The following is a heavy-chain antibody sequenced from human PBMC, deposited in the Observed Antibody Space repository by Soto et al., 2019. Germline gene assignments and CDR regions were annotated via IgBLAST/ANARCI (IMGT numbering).Heavy chain of an antibody. V-gene: IGHV1-8*01. CDR3: ARGREKITIFGVVTSPYYYYYGMDV. D-gene: IGHD3-3*01. CDR2: MNPNSGNT. J-gene: IGHJ6*02. CDR1: GYTFTSYD. Sequence: ASLKVSCKASGYTFTSYDINWVRQATGQGLEWMGWMNPNSGNTGYAQKFQGRVTMTRNTSISTAYMELSSLRSEDTAVYYCARGREKITIFGVVTSPYYYYYGMDVWGQGTTVTVSS.